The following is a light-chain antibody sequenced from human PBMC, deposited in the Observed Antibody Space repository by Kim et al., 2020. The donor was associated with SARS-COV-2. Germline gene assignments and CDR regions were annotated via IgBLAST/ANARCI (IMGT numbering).Light chain of an antibody. Sequence: SYELTQPPSVSVSPGQTASITCSGYKLGDKYVSWYQQKPGQSPGVVIYQDNQRPSGIPERFSGSNSGNTATLTISGTQALDEADYYCQAWDSCPPNYV. J-gene: IGLJ1*01. V-gene: IGLV3-1*01. CDR1: KLGDKY. CDR3: QAWDSCPPNYV. CDR2: QDN.